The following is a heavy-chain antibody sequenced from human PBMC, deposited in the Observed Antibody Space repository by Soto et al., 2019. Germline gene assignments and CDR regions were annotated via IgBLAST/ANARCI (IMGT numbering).Heavy chain of an antibody. CDR3: TRRGYCSGGSCPLGFDY. Sequence: QVQLVQSGAEVTKPGASVKVSCKASGNTFTTYFVHWVRQAPGQGLDWMGVINPRDGAISYAQRFQGRVTMTRDTSTSTVYMELSSLRSEGTAMYYCTRRGYCSGGSCPLGFDYWGQGTLVTVSS. CDR2: INPRDGAI. V-gene: IGHV1-46*03. CDR1: GNTFTTYF. J-gene: IGHJ4*02. D-gene: IGHD2-15*01.